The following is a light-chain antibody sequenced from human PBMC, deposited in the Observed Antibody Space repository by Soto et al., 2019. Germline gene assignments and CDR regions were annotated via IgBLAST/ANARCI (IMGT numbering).Light chain of an antibody. CDR2: RNN. Sequence: QSVRTQPPSASGTPGQRVTISCSASSSDIGSNYVYWYQQLPGTAPKLLIYRNNQRPSGVPDRFSGSKSGTSASLAISGLRSEDEADYYCAAWDDSLSGAVFGGGTQLTVL. CDR1: SSDIGSNY. J-gene: IGLJ7*01. CDR3: AAWDDSLSGAV. V-gene: IGLV1-47*01.